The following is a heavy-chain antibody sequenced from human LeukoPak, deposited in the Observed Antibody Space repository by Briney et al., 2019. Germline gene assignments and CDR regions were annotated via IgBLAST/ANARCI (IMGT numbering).Heavy chain of an antibody. CDR3: ARKGWELPVLDFDY. CDR1: GFTFNNAW. V-gene: IGHV3-15*01. Sequence: GGSLRLSCAASGFTFNNAWMSWVRQAPGKGLEWVGRIKSKTDGGTTDYAAPVKGRFTISRDDSKNTLYLQMNSLKTEDTALYYCARKGWELPVLDFDYWGQGTLVTVSS. J-gene: IGHJ4*02. D-gene: IGHD1-26*01. CDR2: IKSKTDGGTT.